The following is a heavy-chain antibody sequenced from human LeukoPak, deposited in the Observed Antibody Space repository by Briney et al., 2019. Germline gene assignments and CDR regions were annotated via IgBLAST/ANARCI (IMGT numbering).Heavy chain of an antibody. V-gene: IGHV1-69*05. CDR2: IIPIFGTA. D-gene: IGHD4-23*01. J-gene: IGHJ6*03. CDR3: ARSGKIYYYYYMDV. CDR1: GGTFSSYA. Sequence: ASVNVSCKASGGTFSSYAISWVRQAPGQGLEWMGGIIPIFGTANYAQKFQGRVTITTDESTSTAYMELSSLRSEDTAVYYCARSGKIYYYYYMDVWGKGTTVTVSS.